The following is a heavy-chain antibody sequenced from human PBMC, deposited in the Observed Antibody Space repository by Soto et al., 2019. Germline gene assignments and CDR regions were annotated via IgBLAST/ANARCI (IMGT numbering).Heavy chain of an antibody. D-gene: IGHD6-19*01. CDR1: GGSFSSYI. V-gene: IGHV5-51*01. Sequence: GASVKVSCKASGGSFSSYIVSWVRQMPGKGLEWMGIIYPGDSDTRYSPSFQGQVTISADKSISTAYLQWSSLKASDTAMYYCARPREAGKYYYGVDVWGQGTTVTVSS. CDR2: IYPGDSDT. CDR3: ARPREAGKYYYGVDV. J-gene: IGHJ6*02.